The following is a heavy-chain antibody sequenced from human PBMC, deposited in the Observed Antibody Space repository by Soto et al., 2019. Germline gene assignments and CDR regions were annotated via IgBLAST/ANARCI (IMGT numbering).Heavy chain of an antibody. CDR1: AVAFNEDY. J-gene: IGHJ4*02. CDR2: ISTGAINI. V-gene: IGHV3-11*01. CDR3: AGMRIGPIYFGH. Sequence: KLRGSLRHSGVVSAVAFNEDYMSWIRQAPGKGLEWIAYISTGAINIYYADSVKGRFTISRDNAKNSMYLVMNNLRGEYTAVYYRAGMRIGPIYFGHWRQGTVVIVSS.